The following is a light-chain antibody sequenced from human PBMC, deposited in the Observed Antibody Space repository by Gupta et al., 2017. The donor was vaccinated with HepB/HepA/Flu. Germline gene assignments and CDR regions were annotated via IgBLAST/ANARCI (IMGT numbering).Light chain of an antibody. V-gene: IGKV4-1*01. CDR2: WAS. CDR3: QQYYNIPST. CDR1: QSVFYSSNNKNY. J-gene: IGKJ1*01. Sequence: DIVMTQSPDSLAVSLGERAIINCKSSQSVFYSSNNKNYLTWYQQKPGQPPKLLIYWASTREFGVPDRFSGSGSGTDFTLTISSLQAEDVAVYYCQQYYNIPSTFGQGTKVEIK.